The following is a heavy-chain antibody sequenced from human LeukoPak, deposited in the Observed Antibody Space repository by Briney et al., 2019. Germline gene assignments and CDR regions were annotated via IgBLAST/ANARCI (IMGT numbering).Heavy chain of an antibody. J-gene: IGHJ4*02. D-gene: IGHD4-23*01. CDR3: ARRGDGGRSFDY. CDR2: IYGGGST. CDR1: GFTVSSSY. Sequence: PGGSLRLSCAASGFTVSSSYMNWVRQAPGKGLEWVSLIYGGGSTYYADSVKGRFTISRDNSKNTLYLQMNSRRAEDTAVYYCARRGDGGRSFDYWGQGTLVTVSS. V-gene: IGHV3-53*01.